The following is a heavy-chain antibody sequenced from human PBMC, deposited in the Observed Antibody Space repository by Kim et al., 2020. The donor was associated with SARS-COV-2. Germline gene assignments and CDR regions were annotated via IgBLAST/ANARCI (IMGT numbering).Heavy chain of an antibody. Sequence: IGYADSVEGRFIISRDKANNSLYLQMNSLRPEDTAFYYCVKDVLAGGADVWGQGTGVIVSS. CDR3: VKDVLAGGADV. J-gene: IGHJ6*02. V-gene: IGHV3-9*01. D-gene: IGHD3-3*02. CDR2: I.